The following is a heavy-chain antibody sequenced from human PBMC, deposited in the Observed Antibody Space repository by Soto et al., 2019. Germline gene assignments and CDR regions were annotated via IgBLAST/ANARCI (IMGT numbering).Heavy chain of an antibody. CDR2: ISSRGSTI. CDR1: GFSSSSYA. V-gene: IGHV3-48*03. Sequence: DVHVVETGGDLVQPGGSLRLSCAVSGFSSSSYAFNWVRQAPGRGLEWVSFISSRGSTIYYADSVEGRFTISRDNAQNSLFLQMDSLRDEDTAVYYCVRLGFCDGATCNHYFYYYGMDVWGLGTTVVVSS. J-gene: IGHJ6*02. CDR3: VRLGFCDGATCNHYFYYYGMDV. D-gene: IGHD2-21*01.